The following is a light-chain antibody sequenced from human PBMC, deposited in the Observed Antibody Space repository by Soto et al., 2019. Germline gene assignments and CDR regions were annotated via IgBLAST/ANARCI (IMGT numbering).Light chain of an antibody. J-gene: IGKJ4*01. Sequence: DIQMTQSPSSLSASVGDRVTITCQASQDISKYLNWYQQKPGKAPTLLIYDASKLDTGVPSRFSGSGSGTDFTFSISSLQAEDIATYYCQQHDNLPLTFGGGIKVEIK. CDR1: QDISKY. CDR2: DAS. V-gene: IGKV1-33*01. CDR3: QQHDNLPLT.